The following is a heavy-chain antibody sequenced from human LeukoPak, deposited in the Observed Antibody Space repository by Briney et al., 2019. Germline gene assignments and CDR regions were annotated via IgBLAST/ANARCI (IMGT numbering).Heavy chain of an antibody. CDR3: ARDQLLSYYFDY. D-gene: IGHD2-2*01. V-gene: IGHV4-38-2*02. J-gene: IGHJ4*02. CDR2: IYHSGST. Sequence: NPSETLSLTCAVSGYSISSGYYWGWIRQPPGKGLEWIGSIYHSGSTYYNPSLKSRVTISVDTSKNQFSLKLSSVTAADTAVHYCARDQLLSYYFDYWGQGTLVTVSS. CDR1: GYSISSGYY.